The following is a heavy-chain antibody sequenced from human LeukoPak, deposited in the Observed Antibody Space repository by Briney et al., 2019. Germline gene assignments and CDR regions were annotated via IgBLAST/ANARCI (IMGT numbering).Heavy chain of an antibody. CDR2: IKQDGSEK. Sequence: QPGASLRLSCAASGFTFSSYAMSWVRQAPGKGLEWVANIKQDGSEKYYVDSVKGRFTISRDNAKNSLYLQMNSLRAEDTAVYYCAGSMAEFDYWGQGTLVTVSS. J-gene: IGHJ4*02. CDR3: AGSMAEFDY. D-gene: IGHD5-24*01. V-gene: IGHV3-7*01. CDR1: GFTFSSYA.